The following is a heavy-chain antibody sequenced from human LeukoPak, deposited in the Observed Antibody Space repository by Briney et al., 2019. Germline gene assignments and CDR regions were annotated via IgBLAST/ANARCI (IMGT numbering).Heavy chain of an antibody. J-gene: IGHJ6*02. D-gene: IGHD3-10*01. V-gene: IGHV5-51*01. Sequence: GESLKISCKGSGYSFTSYWIGWVRQMPGKGLEWMGIIYPGDSDTRYSPSFQGQVTISAYKSISTAYLQWSSLKASDTAMYYCARPGGSGSPLQDYYYGMDVWGQGTTVTVSS. CDR1: GYSFTSYW. CDR3: ARPGGSGSPLQDYYYGMDV. CDR2: IYPGDSDT.